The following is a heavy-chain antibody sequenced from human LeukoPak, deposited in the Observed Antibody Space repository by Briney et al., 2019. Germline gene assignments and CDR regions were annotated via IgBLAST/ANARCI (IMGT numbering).Heavy chain of an antibody. CDR1: GGSFSGYY. CDR3: AREATSGSYYYYYYMDV. D-gene: IGHD1-26*01. J-gene: IGHJ6*03. CDR2: INHSGSI. Sequence: PSETLSLTCAVYGGSFSGYYWSWIRQPPGKGLEWIGEINHSGSINYNPSLKSRVTISVDTSKNQFSLKLSSVTAADTAVYYCAREATSGSYYYYYYMDVWGKGTTVTISS. V-gene: IGHV4-34*01.